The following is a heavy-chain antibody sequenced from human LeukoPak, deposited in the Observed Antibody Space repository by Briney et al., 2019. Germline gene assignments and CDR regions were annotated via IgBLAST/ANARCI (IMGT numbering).Heavy chain of an antibody. CDR3: ARGPDYGGNLPNFDY. D-gene: IGHD4-23*01. CDR2: INHSGST. CDR1: GGSFSGYY. Sequence: SETLSLTCAVYGGSFSGYYWSWIRQPPGKGLEWIGEINHSGSTNYNPSLKSRVTISVDTSKNQFSLKLSSVTAADTAVYYCARGPDYGGNLPNFDYWGQGTLVTVSS. J-gene: IGHJ4*02. V-gene: IGHV4-34*01.